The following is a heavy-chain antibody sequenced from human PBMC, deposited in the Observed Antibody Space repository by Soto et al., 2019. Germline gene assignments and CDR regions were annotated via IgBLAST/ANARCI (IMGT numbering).Heavy chain of an antibody. Sequence: QLQLQESGPGLVKPSETLSLTCTVSGGSISSSSYYWGWIRQPPGKGLEWIGSIYYSGSTYYNPSLXRRXTXCLDTSKNQFSLKLSSVTAADTAVYSCARRGRWFDPWGQGTLVTVSS. CDR2: IYYSGST. V-gene: IGHV4-39*01. J-gene: IGHJ5*02. CDR3: ARRGRWFDP. CDR1: GGSISSSSYY.